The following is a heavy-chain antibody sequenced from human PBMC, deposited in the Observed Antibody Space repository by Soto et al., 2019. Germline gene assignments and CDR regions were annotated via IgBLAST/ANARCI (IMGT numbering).Heavy chain of an antibody. D-gene: IGHD5-18*01. Sequence: SETLSLTCTVSGGSVSSGSYYWSWIRQPPGKGLEWIGYIYYSGSTNYNPSLKSRVTISVDTSKNQFSLKLSSVTAADTAVYYGAREPKAMVDYFDYWGQGTRVTVAS. J-gene: IGHJ4*02. CDR1: GGSVSSGSYY. CDR3: AREPKAMVDYFDY. V-gene: IGHV4-61*01. CDR2: IYYSGST.